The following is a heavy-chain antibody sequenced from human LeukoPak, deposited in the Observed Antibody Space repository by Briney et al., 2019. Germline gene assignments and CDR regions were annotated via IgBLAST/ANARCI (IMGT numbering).Heavy chain of an antibody. CDR1: GGSITSGSYY. Sequence: SETLSLTCTVSGGSITSGSYYWSWLRQPAGTGLEWIGRIYTSGSTYYSPSLKSRVTMSVDTSKTQFSLKLTSVTAADTAIYYCARWRSAGLDYWGQGNQVTVSS. V-gene: IGHV4-61*02. D-gene: IGHD6-19*01. J-gene: IGHJ4*02. CDR2: IYTSGST. CDR3: ARWRSAGLDY.